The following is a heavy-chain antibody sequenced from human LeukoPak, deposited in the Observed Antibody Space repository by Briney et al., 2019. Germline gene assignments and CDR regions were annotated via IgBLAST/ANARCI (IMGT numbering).Heavy chain of an antibody. CDR3: SRGSYGYRPDTGFGV. CDR1: GFTFGDYA. Sequence: GGSLRLSCITSGFTFGDYAVSWFRQAPGKGLEWVGFIASKIHGGTMEYAASVKGRFTISRDDFTSVAYLDMNSLKIEDTAVYYCSRGSYGYRPDTGFGVWGQGTTVTVSS. D-gene: IGHD5-24*01. J-gene: IGHJ6*02. CDR2: IASKIHGGTM. V-gene: IGHV3-49*03.